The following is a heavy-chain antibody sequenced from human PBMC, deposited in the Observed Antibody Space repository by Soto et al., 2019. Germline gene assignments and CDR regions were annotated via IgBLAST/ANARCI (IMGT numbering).Heavy chain of an antibody. Sequence: PSETVSLTCTVSGGSVSRYFWSWIRQPPGKGLEWIGYIYYSGETNXKPSLKSRVTMSVDTSKNQFSLRLNSVTAADSAVYYCARGQMGWFDPGGLGTLVTVSS. D-gene: IGHD2-8*01. V-gene: IGHV4-59*02. CDR3: ARGQMGWFDP. CDR1: GGSVSRYF. J-gene: IGHJ5*02. CDR2: IYYSGET.